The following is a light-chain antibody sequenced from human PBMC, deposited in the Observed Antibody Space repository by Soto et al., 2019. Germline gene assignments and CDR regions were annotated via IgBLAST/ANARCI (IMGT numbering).Light chain of an antibody. Sequence: EIVMTQSPATLSVSPGERATLSCRASQSVSSNLAWYQQKPSQAPRLLIYGASTRATGIPARFSGSGSGTEFTLTISSLQSEDFAVYYCQQYNDWPLTFGGG. V-gene: IGKV3-15*01. CDR2: GAS. J-gene: IGKJ4*01. CDR3: QQYNDWPLT. CDR1: QSVSSN.